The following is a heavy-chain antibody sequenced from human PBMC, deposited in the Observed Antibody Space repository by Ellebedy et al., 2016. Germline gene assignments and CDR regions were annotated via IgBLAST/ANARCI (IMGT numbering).Heavy chain of an antibody. Sequence: GGSLRLSCAASGFNLTNFWMSWVRQAPGKGLEWVANINEDGSDKYYVDSVRGRFTISRDDAENSLHLQMDSLRAEDTAIYYCARDLFSGSYSGKYWGQGTLVTVSS. D-gene: IGHD1-26*01. CDR3: ARDLFSGSYSGKY. J-gene: IGHJ4*02. CDR2: INEDGSDK. V-gene: IGHV3-7*01. CDR1: GFNLTNFW.